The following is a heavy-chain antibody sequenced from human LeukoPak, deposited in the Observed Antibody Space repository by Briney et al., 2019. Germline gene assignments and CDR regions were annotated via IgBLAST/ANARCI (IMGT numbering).Heavy chain of an antibody. CDR1: GFTFSTYG. V-gene: IGHV3-23*01. D-gene: IGHD6-13*01. CDR2: ISGSGGST. CDR3: AKHRRPEPIAQINDY. J-gene: IGHJ4*02. Sequence: GGSLRLSCAASGFTFSTYGMHWVRQAPDKGLEWVSAISGSGGSTYYADSVKGRFTISRDNSKNTLYLQMNSLRAEDTAVYYCAKHRRPEPIAQINDYWGQGTLVTVSS.